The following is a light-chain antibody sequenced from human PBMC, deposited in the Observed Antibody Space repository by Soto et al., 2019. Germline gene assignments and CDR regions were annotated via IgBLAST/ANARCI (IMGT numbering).Light chain of an antibody. Sequence: DIQMTQSPSSLSASVGDRVTITCRASQSISSYLNWYQQKPGKAPKLLIYATSSLQSGVPSRLSGSESGTDFTLTIDSLQPEDFATYYRQQRYSTPRTFGQRTEVDIK. CDR1: QSISSY. J-gene: IGKJ1*01. CDR2: ATS. V-gene: IGKV1-39*01. CDR3: QQRYSTPRT.